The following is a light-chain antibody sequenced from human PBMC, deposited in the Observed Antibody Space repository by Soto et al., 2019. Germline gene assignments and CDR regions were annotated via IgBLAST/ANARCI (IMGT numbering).Light chain of an antibody. J-gene: IGKJ1*01. V-gene: IGKV1-5*03. CDR1: QSIGSW. CDR3: QHYNSYSEA. CDR2: KAS. Sequence: IQMTQSPSTLSASVGYRVTIICRASQSIGSWLAWYQQKQGRAHNLLIYKASTLKSGVPSRFSGSGYGTEFNLTISSLQPDDFATYYCQHYNSYSEAFGQGTKVDIK.